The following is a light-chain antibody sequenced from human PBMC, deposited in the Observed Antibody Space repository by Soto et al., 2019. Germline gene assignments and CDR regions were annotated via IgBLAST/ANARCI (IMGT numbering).Light chain of an antibody. CDR3: MQGTHWPKT. J-gene: IGKJ1*01. V-gene: IGKV2-30*01. CDR2: KVY. Sequence: EVVMTQSPTPLRVTLGQPASIFCPASQRLVYSDGNTYLNWFQQRSGQSPRRIIYKVYNRDSGVTDRFSGSLSGTDFILKISRVEAEDVGVDECMQGTHWPKTFGQGTTVDIK. CDR1: QRLVYSDGNTY.